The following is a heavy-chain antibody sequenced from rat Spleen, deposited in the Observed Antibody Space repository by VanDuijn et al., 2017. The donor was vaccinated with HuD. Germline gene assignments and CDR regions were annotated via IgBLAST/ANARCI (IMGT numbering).Heavy chain of an antibody. CDR1: GYTFTDYW. CDR3: TRPAPWFAY. CDR2: IYPNSGAT. Sequence: QVQLLQSGAALVKPGASVKMSCKASGYTFTDYWVSWVKQSHGKSLEWIGEIYPNSGATNFNEKFKGKATLTVDKSTSTAYMELSRLTSEDSAIYYCTRPAPWFAYWGQGTLVTVSS. D-gene: IGHD3-1*01. V-gene: IGHV1-36*01. J-gene: IGHJ3*01.